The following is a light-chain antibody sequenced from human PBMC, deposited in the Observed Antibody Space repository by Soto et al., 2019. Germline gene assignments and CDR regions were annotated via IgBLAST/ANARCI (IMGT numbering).Light chain of an antibody. CDR2: DNN. Sequence: QSVLTQPPSVSAAPGQTVTVSCSGSNSNIGNNYVSWYQQLPGTAPKLLIFDNNKRPSGIPDRFSGSKSGTSATLGITGLQAGDEADYYCGTWENSLSAGVFGGGTKLTVL. CDR3: GTWENSLSAGV. V-gene: IGLV1-51*01. CDR1: NSNIGNNY. J-gene: IGLJ2*01.